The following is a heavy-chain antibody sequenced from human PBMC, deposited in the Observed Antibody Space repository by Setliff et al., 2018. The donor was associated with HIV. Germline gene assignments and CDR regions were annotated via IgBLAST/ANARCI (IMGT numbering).Heavy chain of an antibody. J-gene: IGHJ6*02. CDR2: ITDDGTA. CDR1: GGPFSDYY. V-gene: IGHV4-34*01. CDR3: ARGRSCESDWCWLYYNYYYGMDV. D-gene: IGHD2-8*01. Sequence: KASETLSLTCAVYGGPFSDYYWSWIRQSPGKGLEWIGEITDDGTATYTSSLKSRVTISLDTSKKQLSLKVTSVTAADTAIYYCARGRSCESDWCWLYYNYYYGMDVWAQGTAVTVSS.